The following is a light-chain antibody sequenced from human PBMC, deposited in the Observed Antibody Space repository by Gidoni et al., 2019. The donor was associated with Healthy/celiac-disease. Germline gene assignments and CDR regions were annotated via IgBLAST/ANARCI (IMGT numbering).Light chain of an antibody. CDR1: QSVSSY. CDR2: DAS. CDR3: QKRSNRLT. Sequence: EIVLTQSPATLSLSPVERATISCRASQSVSSYLAWYQQKPGQAPRLLIYDASNRATGIPARFSGSGSGTDFNITISSLEPEDFAVYYCQKRSNRLTFGGGTKVEIK. J-gene: IGKJ4*01. V-gene: IGKV3-11*01.